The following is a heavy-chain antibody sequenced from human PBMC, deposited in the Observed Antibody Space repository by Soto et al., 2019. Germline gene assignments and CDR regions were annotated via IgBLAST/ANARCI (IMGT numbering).Heavy chain of an antibody. V-gene: IGHV3-23*01. CDR3: AKDGAFGEFTLLYYFDY. J-gene: IGHJ4*02. D-gene: IGHD3-10*01. CDR1: GFTFSSYA. CDR2: ISGSGGST. Sequence: GGSLRLSCAASGFTFSSYAMSWVRQAPGKGLEWVSAISGSGGSTYYADSVKGRFTISRDNSKNTLYLQMNSLRAEDTAVYYCAKDGAFGEFTLLYYFDYWGQGTLVTVSS.